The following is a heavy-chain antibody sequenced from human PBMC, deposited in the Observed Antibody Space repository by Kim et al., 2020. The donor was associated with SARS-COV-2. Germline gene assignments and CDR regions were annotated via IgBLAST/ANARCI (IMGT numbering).Heavy chain of an antibody. D-gene: IGHD2-21*01. Sequence: ASVKVSCKASGYTFTSYDINWVRQATGQGLEWMGWMNPNSGNTGYAQKFQRRVTMTRNTSISTAYMELSSLRPEDTAVYYCARGHLKSIVVVIAPRPYYYYMDVWGKGTTVTVSS. CDR1: GYTFTSYD. V-gene: IGHV1-8*01. CDR3: ARGHLKSIVVVIAPRPYYYYMDV. CDR2: MNPNSGNT. J-gene: IGHJ6*03.